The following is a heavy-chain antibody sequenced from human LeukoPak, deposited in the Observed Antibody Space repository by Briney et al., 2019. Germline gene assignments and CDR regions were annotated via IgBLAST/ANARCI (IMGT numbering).Heavy chain of an antibody. Sequence: KSSETLSLTCSVSGASISGGNYHWSRIRQPAGKGLEWIGRIYYSGSTNYNPSPKSRVTISVDTSKNQFFLKLSSVTAADTAVYYCARGGVDWGYYYMDVWGKGTTVTVSS. V-gene: IGHV4-61*10. CDR1: GASISGGNYH. CDR3: ARGGVDWGYYYMDV. J-gene: IGHJ6*03. CDR2: IYYSGST. D-gene: IGHD7-27*01.